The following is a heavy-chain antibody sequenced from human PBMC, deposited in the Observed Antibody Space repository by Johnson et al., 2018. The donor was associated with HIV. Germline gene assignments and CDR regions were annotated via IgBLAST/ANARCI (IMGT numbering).Heavy chain of an antibody. Sequence: VQLVESGGGLVQPGGSLRLSCAVSGFTFSSYWMHWVRQAPGKGLEWVANIKQDGSEKYYVDSVKGRFTISRENAKNTLFLQMNSLRVEDTAVYYCASGWGIVVSDAFDIWGQGTMVTVSS. V-gene: IGHV3-7*03. CDR1: GFTFSSYW. CDR2: IKQDGSEK. J-gene: IGHJ3*02. CDR3: ASGWGIVVSDAFDI. D-gene: IGHD6-19*01.